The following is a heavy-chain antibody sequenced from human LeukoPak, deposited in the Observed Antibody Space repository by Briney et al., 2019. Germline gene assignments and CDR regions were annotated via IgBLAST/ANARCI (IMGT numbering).Heavy chain of an antibody. CDR3: ASPTTVTTSAYRAFDI. J-gene: IGHJ3*02. CDR2: INHSGST. D-gene: IGHD4-17*01. Sequence: PSETLSLTCAVYGGSFSDNYWSWIRQPPGKGLEWIGEINHSGSTNYSPSLRSRVTISVDTSKNQFSLNLRSVTAADTAVYYCASPTTVTTSAYRAFDISGQGTMVTVSA. CDR1: GGSFSDNY. V-gene: IGHV4-34*01.